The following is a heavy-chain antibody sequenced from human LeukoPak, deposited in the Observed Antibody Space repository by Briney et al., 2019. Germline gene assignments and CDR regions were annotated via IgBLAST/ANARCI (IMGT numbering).Heavy chain of an antibody. D-gene: IGHD1-1*01. J-gene: IGHJ4*02. Sequence: SETLSLTCTVSGGSISSYYWSWIRQPPGKGLGWIGYIYYSGSTNYNPSLKSRVTISVDTSKNQFSLKLSSVTAADTAVYYCARAPGTTHPFDYWGQGTLVTVSS. V-gene: IGHV4-59*01. CDR2: IYYSGST. CDR3: ARAPGTTHPFDY. CDR1: GGSISSYY.